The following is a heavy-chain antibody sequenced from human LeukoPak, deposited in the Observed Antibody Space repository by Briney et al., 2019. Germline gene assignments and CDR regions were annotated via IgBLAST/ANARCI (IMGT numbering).Heavy chain of an antibody. CDR3: AKGGYYYYYMDV. CDR1: GFTFTSYG. V-gene: IGHV3-23*01. CDR2: NTSGATT. J-gene: IGHJ6*03. Sequence: GGTLRLSCAASGFTFTSYGMSWVRQAPGKGLEWVSTNTSGATTYYADSVKGRFTISRDNSKNTLYLQMNSLRAEDTAVYYCAKGGYYYYYMDVWGKGTTVTISS.